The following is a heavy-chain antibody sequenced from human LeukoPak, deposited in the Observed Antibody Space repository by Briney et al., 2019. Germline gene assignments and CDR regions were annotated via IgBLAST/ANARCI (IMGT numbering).Heavy chain of an antibody. D-gene: IGHD2-21*02. Sequence: PGGSMRLSCAASGFTFSNAWMSWVRQAPGKGLEWVGRIKSKTDGRTTVYAAPVKGRFTISRDDSKNTLYLQMNSLKTEDTAVYYCTTEILYCGGDCYSPAGDPAGTTFDYWGQGTLVTVSS. CDR1: GFTFSNAW. V-gene: IGHV3-15*01. CDR3: TTEILYCGGDCYSPAGDPAGTTFDY. CDR2: IKSKTDGRTT. J-gene: IGHJ4*02.